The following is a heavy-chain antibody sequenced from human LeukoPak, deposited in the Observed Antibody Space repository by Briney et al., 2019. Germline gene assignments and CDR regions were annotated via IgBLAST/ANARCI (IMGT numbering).Heavy chain of an antibody. D-gene: IGHD2-2*01. CDR1: GGSISSGDYY. Sequence: PSETLSLTCTVSGGSISSGDYYWSWIRQYPGKGPEWIGYIYYSGSTYYNPSLKSRVTISVDMSKNQFSLKLSSVTAADTAVYYCARASSTSSFDPWGQGTLVTVSS. CDR3: ARASSTSSFDP. J-gene: IGHJ5*02. CDR2: IYYSGST. V-gene: IGHV4-31*03.